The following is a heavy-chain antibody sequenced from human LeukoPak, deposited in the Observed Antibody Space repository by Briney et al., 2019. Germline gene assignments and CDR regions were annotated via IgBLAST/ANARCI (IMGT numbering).Heavy chain of an antibody. CDR3: ARGYCSGGSCYSCFDY. Sequence: ASVKVSCKASGYTFTSYGISWVRQAPGQGLEWMGWISAYNGNTNYAQKLQGRVTMTTDTSTSTAYMELRSLRSDDTAVYYCARGYCSGGSCYSCFDYWGQGTLVTVSS. CDR1: GYTFTSYG. V-gene: IGHV1-18*01. J-gene: IGHJ4*02. CDR2: ISAYNGNT. D-gene: IGHD2-15*01.